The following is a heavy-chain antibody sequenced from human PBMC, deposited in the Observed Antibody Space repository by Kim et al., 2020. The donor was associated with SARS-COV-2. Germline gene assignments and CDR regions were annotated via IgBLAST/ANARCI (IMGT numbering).Heavy chain of an antibody. CDR1: GFTFSGYG. CDR2: ISYDGSNK. V-gene: IGHV3-30*18. CDR3: AKDHEWYSSSWDYFDY. D-gene: IGHD6-13*01. Sequence: GGSLRLSCAASGFTFSGYGMHWVRQAPGKGLEWVAVISYDGSNKYYADSVKGRFTISRDNAKNTLYLQMNSLRAEDTAVYYCAKDHEWYSSSWDYFDYWGQRTLATVSS. J-gene: IGHJ4*02.